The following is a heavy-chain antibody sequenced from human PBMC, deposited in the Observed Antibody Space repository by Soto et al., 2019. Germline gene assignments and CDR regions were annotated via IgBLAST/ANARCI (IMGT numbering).Heavy chain of an antibody. CDR1: GYTFTMYG. Sequence: QVPLVQSGADVKKPGASVTVPCKASGYTFTMYGISWVRQAPGQGLEWMGWITPYNGNTQYAQKFQGRVTMTTDTSTSTAYMELRSLRSDDTAVYFCARGEGFLDFWGQGTLVTVSS. CDR3: ARGEGFLDF. V-gene: IGHV1-18*01. D-gene: IGHD2-15*01. J-gene: IGHJ4*02. CDR2: ITPYNGNT.